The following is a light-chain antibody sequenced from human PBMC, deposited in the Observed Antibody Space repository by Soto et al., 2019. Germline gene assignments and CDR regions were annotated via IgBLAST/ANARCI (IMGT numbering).Light chain of an antibody. Sequence: TQSPGTLSSSPGERATLSCRASQSVSSNYLAWYQQKPGQAPRLLIYGASTRATGIPARFSGSGSGTEFTLTISSLQSEDFAVYYCQQYNNWPFTFGPGTKVDI. CDR3: QQYNNWPFT. CDR1: QSVSSN. V-gene: IGKV3-15*01. J-gene: IGKJ3*01. CDR2: GAS.